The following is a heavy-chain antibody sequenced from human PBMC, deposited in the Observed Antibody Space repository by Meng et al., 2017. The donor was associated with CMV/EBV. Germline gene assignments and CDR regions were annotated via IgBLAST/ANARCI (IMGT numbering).Heavy chain of an antibody. CDR2: TIPLLDSP. CDR1: GGTFNTYA. J-gene: IGHJ4*02. V-gene: IGHV1-69*05. Sequence: SVKVSCKISGGTFNTYAITWVRQAPGQGFELMGLTIPLLDSPTYAQKFRGRVSINTDESTSTVAMELTSLTSEDTAVYYCARDGPGGGNYFLYWGQGTLVTVSS. CDR3: ARDGPGGGNYFLY. D-gene: IGHD1-26*01.